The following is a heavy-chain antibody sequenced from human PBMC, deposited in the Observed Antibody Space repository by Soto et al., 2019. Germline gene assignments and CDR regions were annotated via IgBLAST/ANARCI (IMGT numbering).Heavy chain of an antibody. J-gene: IGHJ6*02. Sequence: GGSLRLSCAASGFTLSSYDMHWVRQATGKGLEWVSAIGTAGDTYYPGSVKGRFTISRENAKNSLYLQMNSLRAEDTAVYYCAREGYGKYYYYGMDVWGQGTTVTVSS. CDR2: IGTAGDT. V-gene: IGHV3-13*01. D-gene: IGHD5-18*01. CDR1: GFTLSSYD. CDR3: AREGYGKYYYYGMDV.